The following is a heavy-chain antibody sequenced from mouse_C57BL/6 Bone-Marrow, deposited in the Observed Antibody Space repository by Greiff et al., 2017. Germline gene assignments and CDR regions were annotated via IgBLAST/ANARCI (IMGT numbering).Heavy chain of an antibody. CDR1: GYTFTSYW. J-gene: IGHJ2*01. CDR2: IHPSDSDT. V-gene: IGHV1-74*01. Sequence: VQLQQPGAELVKPGASVKVSCKASGYTFTSYWMHWVKQRPGQGLEWIGRIHPSDSDTNYNQKFKGKATLTVDKSSSTAYMQLSSRTSEDSAVYYCAPLYYYGSSSGFDYWGQGTTLTVSS. D-gene: IGHD1-1*01. CDR3: APLYYYGSSSGFDY.